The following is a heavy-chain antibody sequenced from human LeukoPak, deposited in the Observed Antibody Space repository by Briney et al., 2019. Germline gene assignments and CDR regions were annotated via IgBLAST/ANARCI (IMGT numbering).Heavy chain of an antibody. Sequence: SETLSLTFAVSGGSISSGGYSWSWIRQPPGKGLEWIGYIYHSGSTYYNPSLKSRVTISVDRSKNQFSLKLSSVTAADTAVYYCARAPFNYYDSSGYFDYWGQGTLVTVSS. D-gene: IGHD3-22*01. CDR2: IYHSGST. CDR1: GGSISSGGYS. J-gene: IGHJ4*02. V-gene: IGHV4-30-2*01. CDR3: ARAPFNYYDSSGYFDY.